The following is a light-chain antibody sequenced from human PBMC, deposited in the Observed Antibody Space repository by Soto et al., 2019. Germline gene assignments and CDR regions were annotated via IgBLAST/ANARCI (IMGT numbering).Light chain of an antibody. CDR3: QQYYTYSRT. J-gene: IGKJ1*01. V-gene: IGKV3D-15*01. Sequence: EIVLTQSPGTLSLSPGERATLSCRASQSVSSNLAWYQQKPGQAPRLLIYGASSRATGIPDRFSGSGSGTEFTLTISSLQPDDFATYSCQQYYTYSRTFGQGTKVDIK. CDR1: QSVSSN. CDR2: GAS.